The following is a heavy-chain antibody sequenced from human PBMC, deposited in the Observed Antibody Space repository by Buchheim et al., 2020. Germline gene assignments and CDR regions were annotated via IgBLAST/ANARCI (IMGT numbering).Heavy chain of an antibody. Sequence: QVQLVESGGGVVQPGRSLRLSCAASGFTFSSYAMHWVRQAPGKGLEWVAVISYDGSNKYYADSVKGRFTISRDNSKKTLYLQMNSLRAEDTAVYYCARDLYYYDSSGYYYGYYGMDVWGQGTT. CDR1: GFTFSSYA. D-gene: IGHD3-22*01. J-gene: IGHJ6*02. V-gene: IGHV3-30-3*01. CDR3: ARDLYYYDSSGYYYGYYGMDV. CDR2: ISYDGSNK.